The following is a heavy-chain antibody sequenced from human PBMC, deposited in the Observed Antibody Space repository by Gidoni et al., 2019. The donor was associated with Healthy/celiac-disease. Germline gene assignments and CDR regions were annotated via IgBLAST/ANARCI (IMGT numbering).Heavy chain of an antibody. V-gene: IGHV4-59*08. Sequence: QVQLQEAGPGLAKPSEILSPTCTASGGPISSYYWSWIRQPPGKGLEWIWYIYYSGSTNYNPSLKSRVTISVYTSKNQFSLKLSSVTAADTAVYYCARRIPARVFDPWGQGTLVTVSS. CDR1: GGPISSYY. D-gene: IGHD6-25*01. J-gene: IGHJ5*02. CDR2: IYYSGST. CDR3: ARRIPARVFDP.